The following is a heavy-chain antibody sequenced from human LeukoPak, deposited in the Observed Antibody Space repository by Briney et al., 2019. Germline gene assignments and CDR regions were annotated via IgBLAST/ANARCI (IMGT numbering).Heavy chain of an antibody. CDR2: INHSGST. V-gene: IGHV4-34*01. J-gene: IGHJ4*02. CDR1: GGSFSGYY. Sequence: SETLSLTCAVYGGSFSGYYWSWIRQPPGKGLEWIEEINHSGSTNYNPSLKSRVTISVDTSKNQFSLKLSSVTAADTAVYYCARGYYFDYWGQGTLVTVSS. CDR3: ARGYYFDY.